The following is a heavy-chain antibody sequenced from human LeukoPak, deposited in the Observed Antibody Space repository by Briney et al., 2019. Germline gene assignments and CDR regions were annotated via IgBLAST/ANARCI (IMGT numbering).Heavy chain of an antibody. CDR2: IRRGANSYTT. V-gene: IGHV3-72*01. D-gene: IGHD3-16*01. CDR1: GFTFSSYG. CDR3: SRDGGEGGNSAFDI. J-gene: IGHJ3*02. Sequence: PGGSLRLSCAASGFTFSSYGMHWVRQAPGKGLEWVGRIRRGANSYTTEYAASVKGRFTISRDDSKNSLYLHMNSLKTEDTAVYHCSRDGGEGGNSAFDIWGQGTMVTVSS.